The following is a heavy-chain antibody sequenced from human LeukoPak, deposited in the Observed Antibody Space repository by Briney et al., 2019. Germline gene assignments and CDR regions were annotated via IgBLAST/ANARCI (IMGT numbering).Heavy chain of an antibody. D-gene: IGHD3-10*01. CDR1: GFTVSNAW. V-gene: IGHV3-15*01. CDR3: TTEGLTMVRGVIIRWYYFDY. CDR2: IKSKTDGGTT. J-gene: IGHJ4*02. Sequence: GGSLRPSCAASGFTVSNAWMSWVRQSPGKGLEWVGRIKSKTDGGTTDYAAPVKGRFTISRDDSKNTLYLQMNSLKTEDTAVYYCTTEGLTMVRGVIIRWYYFDYWGQGTLVTVSS.